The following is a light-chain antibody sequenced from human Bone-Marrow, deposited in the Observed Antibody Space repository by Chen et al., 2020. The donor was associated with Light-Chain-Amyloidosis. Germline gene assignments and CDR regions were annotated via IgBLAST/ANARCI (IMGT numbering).Light chain of an antibody. CDR1: NIGSTS. J-gene: IGLJ3*02. V-gene: IGLV3-21*02. CDR2: DDS. Sequence: SYVLTQPSSVSVAPGQTATLACGGNNIGSTSVHWYQQTPGQAPLQVVYDDSDRPSGIPERVAGSNSGNTATLTISRVEAGDEADYYCQVWDRSSDRPVFGGGTKLTVL. CDR3: QVWDRSSDRPV.